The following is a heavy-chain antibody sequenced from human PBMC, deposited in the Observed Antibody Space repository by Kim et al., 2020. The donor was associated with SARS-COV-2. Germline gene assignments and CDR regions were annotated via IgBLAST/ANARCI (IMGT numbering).Heavy chain of an antibody. V-gene: IGHV1-24*01. D-gene: IGHD4-4*01. Sequence: ETVYAPKCQGRVTMTEDTSTDTAYMELSSLRSEDTAVYYCSTGDYSIVFAYWGQGTLVTVSS. CDR3: STGDYSIVFAY. CDR2: ET. J-gene: IGHJ4*02.